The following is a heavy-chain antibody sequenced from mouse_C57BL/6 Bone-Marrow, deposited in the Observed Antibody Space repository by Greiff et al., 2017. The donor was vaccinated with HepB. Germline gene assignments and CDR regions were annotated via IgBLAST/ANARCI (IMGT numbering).Heavy chain of an antibody. V-gene: IGHV1-76*01. J-gene: IGHJ2*01. CDR1: GYTFTDYY. CDR2: IYPGSGNT. Sequence: QVQLKESGAELVRPGASVKLSCKASGYTFTDYYINWVKQRPGQGLEWIARIYPGSGNTYYNEKFKGKATLTAEKSSSTAYMQLSSLTSEDSAVYFCATMVTTGYFDYWGQGTTLTVSS. D-gene: IGHD2-2*01. CDR3: ATMVTTGYFDY.